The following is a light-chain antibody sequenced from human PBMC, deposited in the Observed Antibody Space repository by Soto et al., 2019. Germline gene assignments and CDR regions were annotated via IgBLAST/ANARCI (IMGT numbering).Light chain of an antibody. Sequence: EIVLTQSPATLSLSPGERATLSCRASQSVSRYLAWFQQKPGQAPRLLIYGVSNRATGIPARFSGSGSRTDFTLTISSLEPEDFAVYYCQQRSNWGMYTFGQGTKLEIK. CDR2: GVS. CDR1: QSVSRY. CDR3: QQRSNWGMYT. J-gene: IGKJ2*01. V-gene: IGKV3-11*01.